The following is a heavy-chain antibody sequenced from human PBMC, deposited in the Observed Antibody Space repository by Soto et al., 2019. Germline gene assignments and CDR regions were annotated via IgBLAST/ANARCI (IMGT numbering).Heavy chain of an antibody. D-gene: IGHD2-15*01. Sequence: SETQSLTYTVSGGSISSSSDYWGWIRQPPGKGLEWIGSIYYSGSTYYNPSLKSRVTISVDTSKNQFSLKLSSVTAADTAVYYCARSEYCSGGSCYPPVYGMDVWGQGTTVTVS. J-gene: IGHJ6*02. V-gene: IGHV4-39*01. CDR1: GGSISSSSDY. CDR2: IYYSGST. CDR3: ARSEYCSGGSCYPPVYGMDV.